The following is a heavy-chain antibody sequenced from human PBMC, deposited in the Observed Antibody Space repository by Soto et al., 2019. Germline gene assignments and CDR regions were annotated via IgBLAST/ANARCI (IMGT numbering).Heavy chain of an antibody. V-gene: IGHV3-33*01. CDR1: GFSFSDYG. Sequence: QVQLVESGGGVVKPGTSLRLSCAASGFSFSDYGMHWVRQAPGKGLEWVAVIWFDGSNKYYAETVKGRFTISRDNSKNPVDLQMDRLRAGDTAVYYCARRRSTLTTAWFYHAMDVWGQGTTVTVSS. CDR3: ARRRSTLTTAWFYHAMDV. J-gene: IGHJ6*02. D-gene: IGHD1-1*01. CDR2: IWFDGSNK.